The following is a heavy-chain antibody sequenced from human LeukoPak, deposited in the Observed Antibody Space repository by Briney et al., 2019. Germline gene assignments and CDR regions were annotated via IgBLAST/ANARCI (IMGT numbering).Heavy chain of an antibody. D-gene: IGHD3-9*01. CDR3: ATADILTGCWPNGMDV. J-gene: IGHJ6*02. Sequence: ALVKVSCKVSGYTLTELSMHWVRQAPGKGLEWMGGFDPEDGETIYAQKFQGRVAMTEDTSTDTAYMELSSLRSEDTAVYYCATADILTGCWPNGMDVWGQGTTVTVSS. CDR2: FDPEDGET. V-gene: IGHV1-24*01. CDR1: GYTLTELS.